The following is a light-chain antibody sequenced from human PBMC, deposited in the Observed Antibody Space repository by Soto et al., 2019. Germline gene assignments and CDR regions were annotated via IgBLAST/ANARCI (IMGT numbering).Light chain of an antibody. Sequence: SYELTQPPSVSVAPGKTARITCGGNNIGSKSVHWYQQKPGQAPVVVIYYDSDRPSGIPERFSGSNSGNTATLTISRVEAGDEADYFCQVWDPSSDPPYVFGTGTKLTVL. CDR3: QVWDPSSDPPYV. CDR1: NIGSKS. J-gene: IGLJ1*01. CDR2: YDS. V-gene: IGLV3-21*04.